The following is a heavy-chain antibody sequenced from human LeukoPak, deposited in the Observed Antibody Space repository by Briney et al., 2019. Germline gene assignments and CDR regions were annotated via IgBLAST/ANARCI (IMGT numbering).Heavy chain of an antibody. CDR3: ARGSVELGYCSSTSCYEYFDY. Sequence: SVKVSCKASGGTFSSYAISWVRQAPGQGLEWMGGIIPIFGTANYAQKFQGRVTITTDESTSTAYMELSSLRSEDTAVYYCARGSVELGYCSSTSCYEYFDYWGQGTLVTVSS. CDR1: GGTFSSYA. CDR2: IIPIFGTA. V-gene: IGHV1-69*05. J-gene: IGHJ4*02. D-gene: IGHD2-2*01.